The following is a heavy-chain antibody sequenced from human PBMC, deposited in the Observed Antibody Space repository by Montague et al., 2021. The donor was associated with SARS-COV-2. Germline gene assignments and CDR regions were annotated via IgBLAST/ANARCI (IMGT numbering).Heavy chain of an antibody. CDR1: GDSVSNNRVA. V-gene: IGHV6-1*01. CDR3: ARGHRAHDMDV. CDR2: TYYRSNWYN. J-gene: IGHJ6*02. Sequence: CAISGDSVSNNRVAWTWFRQSPSGGLEWLGRTYYRSNWYNDYATSVKGRITVNPDTSKNQFSLQLNSVTPDDTAVYYCARGHRAHDMDVWGHGTAVTVSS.